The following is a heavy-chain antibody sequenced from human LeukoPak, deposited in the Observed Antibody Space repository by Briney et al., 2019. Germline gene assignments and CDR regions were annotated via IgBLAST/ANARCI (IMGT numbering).Heavy chain of an antibody. V-gene: IGHV3-64*01. CDR3: ARGGPFQWELLVY. CDR1: GFTFSSYA. J-gene: IGHJ4*02. Sequence: GGSLRLSCAASGFTFSSYAMHWVRQAPGKGLEYVSVISSNGGSTYYANSVKGRFTISRDNSKNTLYLQMGSPRAEDMAVYYCARGGPFQWELLVYWGQGTLVTVSS. CDR2: ISSNGGST. D-gene: IGHD1-26*01.